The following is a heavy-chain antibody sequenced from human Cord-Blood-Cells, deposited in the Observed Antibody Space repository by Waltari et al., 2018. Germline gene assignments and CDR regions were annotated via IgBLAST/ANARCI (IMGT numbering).Heavy chain of an antibody. CDR2: IYHSGST. D-gene: IGHD6-13*01. CDR3: ASGYSSSDY. Sequence: QVQLQESGPGLVKPSETLSLTCAVSGYSISSGYYWGWIRQPPGKGLEWIGSIYHSGSTYYNPSLKSRVTISVDTSKNQFSLKLSSVTAADTAVDYCASGYSSSDYWGQGTLVTVSS. J-gene: IGHJ4*02. V-gene: IGHV4-38-2*01. CDR1: GYSISSGYY.